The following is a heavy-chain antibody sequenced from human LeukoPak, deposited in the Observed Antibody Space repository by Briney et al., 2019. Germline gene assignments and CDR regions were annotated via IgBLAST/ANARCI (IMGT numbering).Heavy chain of an antibody. J-gene: IGHJ4*02. Sequence: ASVKVSCKASGGTFSSYGISWVRQAPGQGLEWMGWISAYNGDTKYAQKLQDRVTMTTDTSTSTAYMELRSLRSDDTAVYYCASGYHMIHHSFDYWGQGTLVTVSS. D-gene: IGHD2-2*01. CDR3: ASGYHMIHHSFDY. CDR2: ISAYNGDT. V-gene: IGHV1-18*01. CDR1: GGTFSSYG.